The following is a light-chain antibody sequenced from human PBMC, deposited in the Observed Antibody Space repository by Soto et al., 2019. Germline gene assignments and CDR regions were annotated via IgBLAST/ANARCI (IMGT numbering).Light chain of an antibody. CDR3: QQANSFPLT. V-gene: IGKV1-12*01. Sequence: DIQMTQSPSSVSASVGDRVSITCRASQGISNWLAWYQQKPGRAPKLLIYTGSSLQSGVPSRFSGTGSGTDFTLPISSLQPEDVATYYCQQANSFPLTFGGGTKVEIK. J-gene: IGKJ4*01. CDR2: TGS. CDR1: QGISNW.